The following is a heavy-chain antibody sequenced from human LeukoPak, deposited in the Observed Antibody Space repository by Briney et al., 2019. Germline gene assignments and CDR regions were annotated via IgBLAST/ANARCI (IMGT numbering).Heavy chain of an antibody. CDR3: ARAGDRIAAADDAFDI. V-gene: IGHV1-18*01. J-gene: IGHJ3*02. CDR2: ISAYNGNT. CDR1: GYTFTSYG. Sequence: ASVKVSCKASGYTFTSYGISWVRQAPGQGLEWMGWISAYNGNTNYAQKLQGRVTMTTDTSTSTAYMELRSLRSEDTAVYYCARAGDRIAAADDAFDIWGQGTMVTVSS. D-gene: IGHD6-13*01.